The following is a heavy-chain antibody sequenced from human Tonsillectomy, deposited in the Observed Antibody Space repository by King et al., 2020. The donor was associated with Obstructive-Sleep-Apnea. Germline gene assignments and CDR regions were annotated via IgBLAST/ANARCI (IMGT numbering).Heavy chain of an antibody. D-gene: IGHD1-1*01. CDR3: ARWNEGFDY. V-gene: IGHV4-59*08. J-gene: IGHJ4*02. Sequence: VQLQESGPGLVRPSETLSLTCTVPGGSITNYYWGWIRPPPGKGLELIGYIYYSVITDYNPALRGRVTISVDTSKNQLSLRVTSVTAADTAEYFCARWNEGFDYWGQGTLVTVSS. CDR2: IYYSVIT. CDR1: GGSITNYY.